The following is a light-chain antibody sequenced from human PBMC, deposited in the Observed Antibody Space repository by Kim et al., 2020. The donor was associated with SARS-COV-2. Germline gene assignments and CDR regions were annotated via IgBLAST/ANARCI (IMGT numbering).Light chain of an antibody. V-gene: IGKV1-27*01. CDR3: QKYNGAPWT. CDR1: QDISKD. J-gene: IGKJ1*01. CDR2: AAS. Sequence: SASVGYSVTITCRASQDISKDLAWYQQKPGNAPKLLICAASALQSGVPSLFSDSRSGTDFTLTISSLQPEDVATYYCQKYNGAPWTFGQGTKLEI.